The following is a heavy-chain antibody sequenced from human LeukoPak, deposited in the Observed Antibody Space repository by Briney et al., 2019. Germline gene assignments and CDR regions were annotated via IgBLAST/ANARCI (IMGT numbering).Heavy chain of an antibody. CDR2: IYYSGST. V-gene: IGHV4-39*07. CDR1: GGSISSSSYY. J-gene: IGHJ4*02. D-gene: IGHD2-15*01. CDR3: ARVLKGYCSGGSCYEIGY. Sequence: SETLSLTCTVSGGSISSSSYYWGWIRQPPGKGLEWIGSIYYSGSTNYNPFLKSRVTISVDTSKNQFSLKLSSVTAADTAVYYCARVLKGYCSGGSCYEIGYWGQGTLVTVSS.